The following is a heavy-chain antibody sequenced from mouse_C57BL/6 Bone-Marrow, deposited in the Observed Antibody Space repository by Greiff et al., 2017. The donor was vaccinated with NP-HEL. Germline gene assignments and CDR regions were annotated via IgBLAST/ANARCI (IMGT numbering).Heavy chain of an antibody. J-gene: IGHJ1*03. CDR1: GYTFTSYW. Sequence: VQLQQPGAELVMPGASVKLSCKASGYTFTSYWMHWVKQRPGQGLEWIGEIDPSDSYTNYNQKFKGKSTLTVDKSSSTAYMQLSSLTSEDSAVYYCARSTVVAEGWYFDVWGTGTTVTVSS. CDR3: ARSTVVAEGWYFDV. V-gene: IGHV1-69*01. CDR2: IDPSDSYT. D-gene: IGHD1-1*01.